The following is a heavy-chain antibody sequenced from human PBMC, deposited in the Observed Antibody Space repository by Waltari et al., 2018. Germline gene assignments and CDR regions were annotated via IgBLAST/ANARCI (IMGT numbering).Heavy chain of an antibody. Sequence: QVRLLQSGAEVTKPGSSVKVSCQASGATFSSYAIHWVRQAPGQGLEWMGRIIPILGLTNYAQKFQGRVTITADKSTTTAYMELSSLRYEDTAVYYCARGGDATQTNYYYYGLDVWGQGTTVTVSS. D-gene: IGHD2-15*01. CDR1: GATFSSYA. CDR3: ARGGDATQTNYYYYGLDV. CDR2: IIPILGLT. J-gene: IGHJ6*02. V-gene: IGHV1-69*09.